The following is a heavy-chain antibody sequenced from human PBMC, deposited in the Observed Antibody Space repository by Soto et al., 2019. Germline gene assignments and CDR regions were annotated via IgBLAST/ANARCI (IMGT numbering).Heavy chain of an antibody. CDR3: ARGGGTTVTTYYFDY. CDR1: GGSISSYY. V-gene: IGHV4-59*01. Sequence: PSETLSLTCTVSGGSISSYYWSWIRQPPGKGLEWIGYIYYSGSTNYNPSLKSRVTISVDTSKNQFSLKLSSVTAADTAVYYCARGGGTTVTTYYFDYWGQGTLVTVSS. J-gene: IGHJ4*02. CDR2: IYYSGST. D-gene: IGHD4-17*01.